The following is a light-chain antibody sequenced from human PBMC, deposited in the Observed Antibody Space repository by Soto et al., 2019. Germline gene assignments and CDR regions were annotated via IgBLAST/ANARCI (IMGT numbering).Light chain of an antibody. CDR3: SSEPSSSTLGVV. Sequence: QSALTPPASVSGSPGPSTTISCTGTSSDVGGYNYVSWYQQHPGKAPKLMIYDVSNRPSGVSNRLSGSKSGNTASLTISGLQDEDEADYYCSSEPSSSTLGVVFGGGTKLTLL. CDR1: SSDVGGYNY. J-gene: IGLJ2*01. V-gene: IGLV2-14*01. CDR2: DVS.